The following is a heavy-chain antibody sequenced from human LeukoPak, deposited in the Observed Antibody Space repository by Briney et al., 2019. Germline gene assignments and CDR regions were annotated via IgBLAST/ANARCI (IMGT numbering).Heavy chain of an antibody. CDR3: ARLPNYTTGWLNWFDP. V-gene: IGHV3-23*01. J-gene: IGHJ5*02. CDR2: ISASGNST. CDR1: GFTFSSYA. Sequence: GGSLRLSCAASGFTFSSYAMSWVRQAPEKGQEWVSGISASGNSTYYADSVKGRFTISRDNSKNTLYLRMNSLRAEDTALYYCARLPNYTTGWLNWFDPWGQGTLVTVSS. D-gene: IGHD6-19*01.